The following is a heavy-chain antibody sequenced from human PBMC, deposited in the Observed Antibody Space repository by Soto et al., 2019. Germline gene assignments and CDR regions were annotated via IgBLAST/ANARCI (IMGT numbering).Heavy chain of an antibody. CDR2: SYPSDSDT. CDR3: ESGGVSTRTLDY. CDR1: GYSFTSYW. D-gene: IGHD3-16*01. V-gene: IGHV5-51*01. Sequence: VEALKISWKGSGYSFTSYWMAWVRQMPGKGLELMGISYPSDSDTRHRPSFQGQVTISADKSISSVYLPSTSMTASDTAMYYRESGGVSTRTLDYWGQGTPVTVSS. J-gene: IGHJ4*02.